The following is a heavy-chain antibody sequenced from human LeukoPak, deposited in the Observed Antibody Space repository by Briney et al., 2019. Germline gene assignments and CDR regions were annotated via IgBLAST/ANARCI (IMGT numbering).Heavy chain of an antibody. V-gene: IGHV3-30*18. CDR1: GFSLTTYG. D-gene: IGHD4-17*01. J-gene: IGHJ4*02. CDR3: AKDTDTVTLSLDY. CDR2: ISYDGTNK. Sequence: PGGSLRLSCAASGFSLTTYGMSWVRQSPGKGLEWVSVISYDGTNKYYVDSVKGRFTISRDNSKNTLYLQMNSLRAEDTAVYYCAKDTDTVTLSLDYWGQGTLVTVSS.